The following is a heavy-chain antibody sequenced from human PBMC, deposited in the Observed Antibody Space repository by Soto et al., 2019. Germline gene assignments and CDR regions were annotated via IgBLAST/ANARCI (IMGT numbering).Heavy chain of an antibody. Sequence: EVQLVESGGGLVQPGGSLRLSCAASGFTVSSNYMSWVRQAPGKGLEWVSVIYSGGSTYYADSVKGRFTISRDNSKNTRDLQMNSLIAEDTAVYYCARGTVDDYVWGSYWHYWGQGTLVTVSS. CDR1: GFTVSSNY. CDR2: IYSGGST. D-gene: IGHD3-16*01. J-gene: IGHJ4*02. CDR3: ARGTVDDYVWGSYWHY. V-gene: IGHV3-66*01.